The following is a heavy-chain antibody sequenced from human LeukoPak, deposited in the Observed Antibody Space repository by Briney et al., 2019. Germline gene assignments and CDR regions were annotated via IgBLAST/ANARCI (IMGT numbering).Heavy chain of an antibody. CDR3: AREEDWNLKYYYYGMDV. CDR2: ISAYNGNT. CDR1: GYTFTSYG. Sequence: ASVTVSCTASGYTFTSYGISWVRQAPGQGLEWMGWISAYNGNTNYAQKLQGRVTMTTDTSTSTAYMELRSLRSDDTAVYYCAREEDWNLKYYYYGMDVWGQGTTVTVSS. V-gene: IGHV1-18*01. J-gene: IGHJ6*02. D-gene: IGHD1-7*01.